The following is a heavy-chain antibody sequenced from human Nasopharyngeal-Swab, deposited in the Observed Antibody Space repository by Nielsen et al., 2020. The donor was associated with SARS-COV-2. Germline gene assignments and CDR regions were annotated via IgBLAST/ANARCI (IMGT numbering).Heavy chain of an antibody. CDR2: IGTAGDT. CDR1: GFTFSSYD. Sequence: GGSLRLSCAASGFTFSSYDMHWVRQATGKGLEWVSAIGTAGDTYHPGSVKGRFTISRENAKNSLYLQMNSLRAGDTAVYYCAREGLEQRVFDYWGQGTLVTVSS. D-gene: IGHD1/OR15-1a*01. J-gene: IGHJ4*02. CDR3: AREGLEQRVFDY. V-gene: IGHV3-13*04.